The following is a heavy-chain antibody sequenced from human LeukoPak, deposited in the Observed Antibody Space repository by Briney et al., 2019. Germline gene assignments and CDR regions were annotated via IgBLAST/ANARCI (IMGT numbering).Heavy chain of an antibody. CDR2: INSDGSDT. CDR3: ARMTTVTTEGI. D-gene: IGHD4-17*01. J-gene: IGHJ3*02. V-gene: IGHV3-74*01. Sequence: PGGSLRLSCAASGFTFSHFWIHWVRQAPGRGLVWVSRINSDGSDTNYADSVKGRFTSSRDNAKNMLYLQMNNLRAEDTAVYYCARMTTVTTEGIWGQGTMVTVSS. CDR1: GFTFSHFW.